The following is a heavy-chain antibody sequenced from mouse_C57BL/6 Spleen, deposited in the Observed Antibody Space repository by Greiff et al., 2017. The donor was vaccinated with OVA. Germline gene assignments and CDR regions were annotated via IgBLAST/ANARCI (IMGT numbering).Heavy chain of an antibody. CDR1: GYTFTDYN. V-gene: IGHV1-22*01. Sequence: VQLKQSGPELVKPGASVKMSCKASGYTFTDYNMHWVKQSHGKSLEWIGYINPNNGGTSYNQKFKGKATLTVNKSSSTAYMELRSLTSEDSAVYYCARGGNYEYYFDYWGQGTTLTVSS. CDR2: INPNNGGT. J-gene: IGHJ2*01. D-gene: IGHD2-1*01. CDR3: ARGGNYEYYFDY.